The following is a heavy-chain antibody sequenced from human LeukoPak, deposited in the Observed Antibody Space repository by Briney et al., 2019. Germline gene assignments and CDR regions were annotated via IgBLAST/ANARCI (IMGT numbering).Heavy chain of an antibody. CDR3: AKDGKYNINWYYFDF. J-gene: IGHJ4*02. D-gene: IGHD6-13*01. V-gene: IGHV3-23*01. CDR1: GFTFSSYG. CDR2: VSGSGGNT. Sequence: PGGSLRLSCAASGFTFSSYGMSWVRQAPGKGLEWVSGVSGSGGNTNYADSVKGRFTISSDISKSTLYLQMTSLRAEDTAVYYCAKDGKYNINWYYFDFWGQGTLVTVSS.